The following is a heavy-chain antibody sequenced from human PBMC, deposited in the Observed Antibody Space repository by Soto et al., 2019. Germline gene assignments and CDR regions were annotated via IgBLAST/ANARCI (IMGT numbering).Heavy chain of an antibody. V-gene: IGHV4-59*01. CDR1: GGSISSYY. J-gene: IGHJ4*02. Sequence: PSETLSLTCTVSGGSISSYYWSWIRQPPGKGLEWIGYIYYSGSTNYNPSLKSRVTISVDTSKNQFSLKLSSVTAADTAVYYCARVRYDILTGYSYYFDYWGQGTLVTVSS. D-gene: IGHD3-9*01. CDR3: ARVRYDILTGYSYYFDY. CDR2: IYYSGST.